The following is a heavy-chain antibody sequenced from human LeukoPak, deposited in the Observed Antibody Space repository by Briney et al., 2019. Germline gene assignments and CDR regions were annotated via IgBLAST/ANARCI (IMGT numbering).Heavy chain of an antibody. Sequence: SETLSLTCAVYGGSFSGYYWSWIRQPPGKGLEWIGEINHSGSTNYNPSLKSRVTISVDTSKNQFSLKLSSVTAADTAVYYCARARYGSGSLNFDYWGQGTLVTVSS. J-gene: IGHJ4*02. D-gene: IGHD3-10*01. CDR3: ARARYGSGSLNFDY. CDR1: GGSFSGYY. V-gene: IGHV4-34*01. CDR2: INHSGST.